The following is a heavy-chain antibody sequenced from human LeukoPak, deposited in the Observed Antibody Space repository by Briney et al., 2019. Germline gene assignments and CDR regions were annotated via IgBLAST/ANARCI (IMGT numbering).Heavy chain of an antibody. CDR1: GFTFSSYA. CDR2: ISGSGGST. J-gene: IGHJ4*02. Sequence: GGSLRLSXAASGFTFSSYAMSWVSQAPGKGLEWVSAISGSGGSTYYADSVKGRFTISRDNSKNTLYLQMNSLRAEDTAVYYCAKVRGMYYYDSSGYYFFDYWGQGTLVTVSS. CDR3: AKVRGMYYYDSSGYYFFDY. D-gene: IGHD3-22*01. V-gene: IGHV3-23*01.